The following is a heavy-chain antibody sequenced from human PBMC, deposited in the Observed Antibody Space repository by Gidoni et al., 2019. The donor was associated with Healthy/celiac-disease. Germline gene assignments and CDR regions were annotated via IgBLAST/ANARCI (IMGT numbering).Heavy chain of an antibody. D-gene: IGHD4-17*01. CDR1: GGSFSGYY. V-gene: IGHV4-34*01. CDR3: ATAHDGDYDWYFDL. CDR2: INHSGST. Sequence: QVQLQQWGAGLLKPSETLSLTCAVYGGSFSGYYWSWIRQPPGKGLEWIGEINHSGSTNYNPSLKSRVTISVDTSKNQFSLKLSSVTAADTAVYYCATAHDGDYDWYFDLWGRGTLVTVSS. J-gene: IGHJ2*01.